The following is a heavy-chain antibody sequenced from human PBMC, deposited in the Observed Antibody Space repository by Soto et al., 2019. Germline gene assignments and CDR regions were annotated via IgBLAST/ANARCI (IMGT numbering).Heavy chain of an antibody. J-gene: IGHJ5*02. CDR3: SREAIVAENWFDP. Sequence: QVQLVQSGAEVKRPGASVKVSCRASGYTFVDYALHWVRQAPGQGLEWVGWLNPNTGNIKYSHKFEDRVSITRDTATSTAYMELRGLRSDDTAVYFCSREAIVAENWFDPWCQGTLVTVSS. CDR1: GYTFVDYA. D-gene: IGHD5-12*01. CDR2: LNPNTGNI. V-gene: IGHV1-3*01.